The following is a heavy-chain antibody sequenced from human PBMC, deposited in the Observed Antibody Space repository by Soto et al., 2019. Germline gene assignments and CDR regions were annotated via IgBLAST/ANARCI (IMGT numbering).Heavy chain of an antibody. CDR2: ISGSGAST. CDR1: GFTFTSYA. J-gene: IGHJ4*02. V-gene: IGHV3-23*01. Sequence: CAASGFTFTSYAMTWVRQAPGKGLEWVSTISGSGASTYYADSVKGRFTISRDHSKNTLFLHMNSLRAEDTALYFCARSLSIFGVVLHYWGQGTLVTVSS. D-gene: IGHD3-3*01. CDR3: ARSLSIFGVVLHY.